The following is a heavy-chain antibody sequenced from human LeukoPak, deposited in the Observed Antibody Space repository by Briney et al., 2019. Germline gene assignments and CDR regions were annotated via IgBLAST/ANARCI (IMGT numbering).Heavy chain of an antibody. Sequence: SETLSLTCTVSGGSISSGSYYWSWIRQPAGKGLEWIGRIYSNGDTKFNPSLKSRVTISLDTSNNQFSLKLSSATAEDTAVYYCASRHSKQQPYYYYMDIWGKGTTVTVSS. J-gene: IGHJ6*03. D-gene: IGHD6-13*01. CDR2: IYSNGDT. CDR1: GGSISSGSYY. CDR3: ASRHSKQQPYYYYMDI. V-gene: IGHV4-61*02.